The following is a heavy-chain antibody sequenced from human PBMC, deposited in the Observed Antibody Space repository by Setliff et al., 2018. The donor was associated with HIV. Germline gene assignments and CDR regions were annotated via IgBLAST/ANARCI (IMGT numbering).Heavy chain of an antibody. D-gene: IGHD3-10*01. CDR1: GYTFTRYD. J-gene: IGHJ4*02. CDR2: MNPNSGNT. Sequence: VASVKVSCKPSGYTFTRYDINWVRQATGQGLEWMGWMNPNSGNTGYAQKFQDIVSMTSNTSISTAYMELTNLISEDTAVYYGARGTFYGSGRHRWNYWGQGTLVTVSS. V-gene: IGHV1-8*01. CDR3: ARGTFYGSGRHRWNY.